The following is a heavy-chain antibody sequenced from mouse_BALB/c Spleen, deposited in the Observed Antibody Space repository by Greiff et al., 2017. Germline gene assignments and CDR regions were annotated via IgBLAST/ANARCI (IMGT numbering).Heavy chain of an antibody. D-gene: IGHD1-1*01. J-gene: IGHJ4*01. CDR3: ARGGGYYGSSYAMDY. Sequence: QVQLQQSGPGLVAPSQSLSITCTVSGFSLTSYGVHWVRQPPGKGLEWLGVIWAGGSTNYNSALMSRLSISKDNSKSQVFLKMNSLQTDDTAMYYCARGGGYYGSSYAMDYWGQGTSVTVSS. CDR2: IWAGGST. V-gene: IGHV2-9*02. CDR1: GFSLTSYG.